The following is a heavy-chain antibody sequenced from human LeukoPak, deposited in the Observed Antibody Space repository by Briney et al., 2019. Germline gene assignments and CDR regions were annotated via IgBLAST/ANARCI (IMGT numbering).Heavy chain of an antibody. V-gene: IGHV3-74*01. CDR2: IDSDGSVT. J-gene: IGHJ5*02. CDR3: AKGYYGSGSYGWFDP. Sequence: GGSLRLSCAASGFTFRGYWMYWVRQVPGQGLVWVSRIDSDGSVTAYADAVKGRFTISRDNAKNTLFLQMNSLRAEDTAVYYCAKGYYGSGSYGWFDPWGQGTLVTVSS. CDR1: GFTFRGYW. D-gene: IGHD3-10*01.